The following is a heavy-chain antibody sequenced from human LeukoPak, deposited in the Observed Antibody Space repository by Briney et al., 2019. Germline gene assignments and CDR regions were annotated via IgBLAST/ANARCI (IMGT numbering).Heavy chain of an antibody. CDR3: AKDAERGFDYSNSLQK. Sequence: GGSLRLSCAASKFTFSHYGMHWVRQAPGKGLEWVAVVFNDGSNQYYADSVKGRFTVSRDNSQNMLYLQMNSLRPEDTAVYYCAKDAERGFDYSNSLQKWGQGTLVTVSS. J-gene: IGHJ4*02. V-gene: IGHV3-33*03. D-gene: IGHD4-11*01. CDR2: VFNDGSNQ. CDR1: KFTFSHYG.